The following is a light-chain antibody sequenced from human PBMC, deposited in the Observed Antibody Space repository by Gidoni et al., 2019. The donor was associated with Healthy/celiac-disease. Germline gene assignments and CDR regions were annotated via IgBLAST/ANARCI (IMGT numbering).Light chain of an antibody. Sequence: QSVLPPPPSVSWAPGQRGTIACTGSSSNIGAGYDVHWYQQLPGTAPKLLIYGNSNRPSGVPDRFSGSKSGTSASLAITGLQAEDEADYYCQSYDSSLSGWVFGGGTKLTVL. CDR1: SSNIGAGYD. V-gene: IGLV1-40*01. CDR3: QSYDSSLSGWV. CDR2: GNS. J-gene: IGLJ3*02.